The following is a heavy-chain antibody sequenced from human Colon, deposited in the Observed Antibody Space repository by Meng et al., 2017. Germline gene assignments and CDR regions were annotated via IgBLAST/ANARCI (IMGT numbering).Heavy chain of an antibody. CDR3: ARSLVVTFGRLFHAFDI. J-gene: IGHJ3*02. V-gene: IGHV3-7*01. D-gene: IGHD2-2*01. CDR2: IKEDGSET. Sequence: GASLKISCAAAGFTFSSAWISWVRQAPGKGLEWLGNIKEDGSETYHVDSVKGRFTMSRDNAKKSLYLQMESLRVEDTAVYYCARSLVVTFGRLFHAFDIWGQGTMVTVSS. CDR1: GFTFSSAW.